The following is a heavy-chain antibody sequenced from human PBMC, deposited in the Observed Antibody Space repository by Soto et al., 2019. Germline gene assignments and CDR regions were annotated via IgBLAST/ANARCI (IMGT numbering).Heavy chain of an antibody. CDR1: GGSISSYY. V-gene: IGHV4-59*08. J-gene: IGHJ4*02. Sequence: TLSLTCTVSGGSISSYYWSWTRQPPGKGLEWIGYIYYSGTTNYNPSLKSRVTMSVDTSKNQFSLNLSSVTAADTAVYYCTRHESGDFFQYWGQGALVTVSS. D-gene: IGHD3-3*01. CDR2: IYYSGTT. CDR3: TRHESGDFFQY.